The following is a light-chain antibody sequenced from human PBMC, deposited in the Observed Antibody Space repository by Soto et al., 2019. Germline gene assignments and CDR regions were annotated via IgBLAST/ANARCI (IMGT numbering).Light chain of an antibody. Sequence: QSVLTQPPSASETPGQRVIISCSGGSSNIGSNTVNWYQQVPGTAPKLLISNNNQRPLGVPDRFSGSKSGTSASLAISGLQSEDEADYYCAAWDGDLNAVVFGGGTKLTVL. V-gene: IGLV1-44*01. CDR1: SSNIGSNT. CDR2: NNN. J-gene: IGLJ2*01. CDR3: AAWDGDLNAVV.